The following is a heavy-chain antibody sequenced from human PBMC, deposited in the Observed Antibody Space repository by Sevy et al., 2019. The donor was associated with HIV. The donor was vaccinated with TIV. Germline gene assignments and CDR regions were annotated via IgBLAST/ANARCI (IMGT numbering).Heavy chain of an antibody. J-gene: IGHJ6*02. V-gene: IGHV3-23*01. CDR1: EFTLSGNA. CDR2: ISGTAGNT. D-gene: IGHD3-16*02. CDR3: ATVTSLGYTRSHYYYAMDV. Sequence: GGCLRLSCAVSEFTLSGNAMIWVRQAPGKGLEWVSGISGTAGNTYYADSVKDRFTIFRDNSNSTLYLQMNILRAEDTAVYYCATVTSLGYTRSHYYYAMDVWGQGTTVTVSS.